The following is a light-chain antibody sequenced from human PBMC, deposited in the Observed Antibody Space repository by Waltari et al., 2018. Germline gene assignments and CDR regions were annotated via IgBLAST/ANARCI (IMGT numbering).Light chain of an antibody. CDR3: QQYYSFPRT. CDR2: AAS. V-gene: IGKV1D-8*01. CDR1: QGISIY. Sequence: VIWMTQSPSLLSASTGDRVTISCRMSQGISIYLAWYQQKPGKAPGLLIYAASTLQSVVPSRFSGSGSGTDFTLTISCLQSEDFATYYCQQYYSFPRTFGQGTKVEIK. J-gene: IGKJ1*01.